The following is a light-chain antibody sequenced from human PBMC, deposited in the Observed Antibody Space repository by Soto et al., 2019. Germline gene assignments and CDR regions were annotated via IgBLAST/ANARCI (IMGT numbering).Light chain of an antibody. V-gene: IGKV3-20*01. CDR3: QQYGSSGAT. CDR1: QSVSSSY. Sequence: EIVLTQSPRTLSLSPGERATLSCRASQSVSSSYLAWYQQKPGQAPRLLIYGASSRATGIPDRFSGSGSGTDFTLTISRLEPEDFAVSYCQQYGSSGATFGQGTRLEIK. CDR2: GAS. J-gene: IGKJ5*01.